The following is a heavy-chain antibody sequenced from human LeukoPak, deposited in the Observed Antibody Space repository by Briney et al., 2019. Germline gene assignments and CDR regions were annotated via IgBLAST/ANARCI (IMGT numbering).Heavy chain of an antibody. D-gene: IGHD5-18*01. J-gene: IGHJ4*02. Sequence: GGSLRLSCAASGFIFSSYAMSWVRQAPGKGLEWVSAISGSGGSTYYADSVKGRFTISRDNSKNTLYLQMNSLRAEDTAVYYCAKASGGGYSYGLIDYWGQGTLVTVSS. CDR2: ISGSGGST. CDR3: AKASGGGYSYGLIDY. CDR1: GFIFSSYA. V-gene: IGHV3-23*01.